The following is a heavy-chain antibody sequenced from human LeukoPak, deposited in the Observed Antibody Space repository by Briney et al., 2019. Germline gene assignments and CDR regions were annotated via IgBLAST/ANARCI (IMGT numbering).Heavy chain of an antibody. CDR2: ISGSDGSS. D-gene: IGHD3-16*02. V-gene: IGHV3-23*01. Sequence: GGSLRLSCAASGFTFNSFAMNWVRQAPGKGLEWVSSISGSDGSSHYADFVKGRFTISRDNSKNTLHLQMNSLRAEDTAVYYCAKSLGVEGYTRYKGFDQWGQGTLVTVSS. J-gene: IGHJ4*02. CDR3: AKSLGVEGYTRYKGFDQ. CDR1: GFTFNSFA.